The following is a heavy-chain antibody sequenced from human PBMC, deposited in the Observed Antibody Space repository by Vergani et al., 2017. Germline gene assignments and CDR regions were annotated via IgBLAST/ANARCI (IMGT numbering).Heavy chain of an antibody. CDR3: ARYLSASYYYVGMDV. CDR2: IIPIFGTA. D-gene: IGHD6-25*01. V-gene: IGHV1-69*01. Sequence: QVQLVQSGAEVKKPGASVKVSCKASGYPFTSYYMHWVRQAPGQGLEWMGGIIPIFGTANYAQKFQGRVTITADESTSTAYMELSSLRSEDTAVYYCARYLSASYYYVGMDVWGQGTTVTVSS. CDR1: GYPFTSYY. J-gene: IGHJ6*02.